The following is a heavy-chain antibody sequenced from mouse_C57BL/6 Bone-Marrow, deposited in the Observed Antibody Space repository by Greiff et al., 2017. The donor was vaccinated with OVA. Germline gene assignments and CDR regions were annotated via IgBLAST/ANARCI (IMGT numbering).Heavy chain of an antibody. CDR1: GFSLTSYG. CDR3: AKGGGYSPDYFDY. Sequence: QVQLKESGPGLVQPSQSLSITCTVSGFSLTSYGVHWVRQSPGKGLEWLGVIWRGGSTDYNAAFMSRLSITKDNSKSQVFVKMNSLQADDTAIYYCAKGGGYSPDYFDYWGQGTTLTVSS. V-gene: IGHV2-5*01. CDR2: IWRGGST. D-gene: IGHD2-3*01. J-gene: IGHJ2*01.